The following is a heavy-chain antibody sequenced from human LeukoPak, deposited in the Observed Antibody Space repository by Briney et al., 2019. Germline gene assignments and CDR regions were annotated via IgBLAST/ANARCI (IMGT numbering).Heavy chain of an antibody. D-gene: IGHD2-2*01. CDR3: AKDPYGTRYFDY. V-gene: IGHV3-23*01. J-gene: IGHJ4*02. Sequence: GGSLRLSCAASGFTFSSYGMSWVRQAPGKGLEWVSTINGGGDTFYADSVKGRFTISRDNSKNTLYLQMNSLRAEDTAVYYCAKDPYGTRYFDYWGQGTLVTVSS. CDR1: GFTFSSYG. CDR2: INGGGDT.